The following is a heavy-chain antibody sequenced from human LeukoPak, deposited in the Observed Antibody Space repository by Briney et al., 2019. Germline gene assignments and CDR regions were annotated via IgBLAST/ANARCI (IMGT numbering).Heavy chain of an antibody. CDR1: GFTFSSYS. CDR3: ARQFIVVVPARLNYGMDV. CDR2: ISSSSSYI. V-gene: IGHV3-21*01. J-gene: IGHJ6*02. Sequence: GGSLRLSCAASGFTFSSYSMNWVRQAPGKGLEWVSSISSSSSYIYYADSVKGRFTISRDNAKNSLYLQMNSLRAEDTAVYYCARQFIVVVPARLNYGMDVWGQGTTVTVSS. D-gene: IGHD2-2*01.